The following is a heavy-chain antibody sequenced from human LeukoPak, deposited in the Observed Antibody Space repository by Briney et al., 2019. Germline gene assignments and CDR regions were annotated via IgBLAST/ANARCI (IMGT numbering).Heavy chain of an antibody. CDR2: ISSSSSYI. J-gene: IGHJ6*02. Sequence: GGSLRLSCAASGFTFSSYSMNWVRQAPGKGLEWVSSISSSSSYIYYADSVKGRFTISRDNAKNSLYLQMNSLRAEDTAVYYCARDMGLYYYYGMDVWGQGTTVTVSS. CDR1: GFTFSSYS. CDR3: ARDMGLYYYYGMDV. D-gene: IGHD3-10*01. V-gene: IGHV3-21*04.